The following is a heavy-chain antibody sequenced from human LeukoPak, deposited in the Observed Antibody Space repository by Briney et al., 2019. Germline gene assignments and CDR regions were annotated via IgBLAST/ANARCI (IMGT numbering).Heavy chain of an antibody. D-gene: IGHD2-8*01. Sequence: PGGSLRLSCAASGFIFSSYDMYWVRQAPGKGLEWVAVIPNDGNNKQYADSVKGRFTISRDNSKNTLYLQMNSLRADDTAVYHCAKDGLMRFFDYWGQGTLVTVSS. J-gene: IGHJ4*02. CDR1: GFIFSSYD. V-gene: IGHV3-30*18. CDR2: IPNDGNNK. CDR3: AKDGLMRFFDY.